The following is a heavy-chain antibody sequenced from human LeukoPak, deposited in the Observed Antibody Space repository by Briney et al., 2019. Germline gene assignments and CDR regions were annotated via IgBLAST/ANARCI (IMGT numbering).Heavy chain of an antibody. Sequence: PSETLSLTCTVSGGSISSYYWSWIRQPPGKGLEWIGYIYYSGSTNYNPSLKSRVTISEDTSKNQFSLKLSSVTAADTAVYYCAARYCSGGSCYSDGWDYYYYGMDVWGKGTTVTVSS. V-gene: IGHV4-59*01. CDR2: IYYSGST. D-gene: IGHD2-15*01. CDR1: GGSISSYY. J-gene: IGHJ6*04. CDR3: AARYCSGGSCYSDGWDYYYYGMDV.